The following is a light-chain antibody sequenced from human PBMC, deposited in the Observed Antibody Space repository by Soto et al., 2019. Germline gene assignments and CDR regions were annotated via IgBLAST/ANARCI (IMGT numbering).Light chain of an antibody. CDR1: RNDVGSFNV. CDR2: EAS. Sequence: QSPLAKPASVTVSPGQSITMSCTGTRNDVGSFNVISWYQQHPGKAPKLMIYEASERPSGVSDRFSGSKSGNTASLTISGLQAEDEADYFCCSYAGSSTYVFGTGTKVTVL. J-gene: IGLJ1*01. CDR3: CSYAGSSTYV. V-gene: IGLV2-23*01.